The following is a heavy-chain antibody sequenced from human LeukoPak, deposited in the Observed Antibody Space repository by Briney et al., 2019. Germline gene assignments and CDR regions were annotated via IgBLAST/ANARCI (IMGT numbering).Heavy chain of an antibody. Sequence: GGSLRLSCAASGFIFSDHYMDWVRQAPGKGLEWVGRTKNKANSYTTEYAASVKGRFTISRDDSKNTLCLQMNSLKTEDTAVYYCTTGIFDYWGQGTLVTVSS. CDR3: TTGIFDY. CDR2: TKNKANSYTT. J-gene: IGHJ4*02. D-gene: IGHD6-13*01. CDR1: GFIFSDHY. V-gene: IGHV3-72*01.